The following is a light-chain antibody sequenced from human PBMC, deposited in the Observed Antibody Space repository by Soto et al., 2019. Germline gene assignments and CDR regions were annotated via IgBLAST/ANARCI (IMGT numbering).Light chain of an antibody. J-gene: IGKJ4*01. CDR2: AAS. CDR3: QQYYSYVLT. V-gene: IGKV1-8*01. Sequence: AIRMTQSPSSFSASTGDRVTITCRASQGISSYLAWYQQKPGKAPKLLIYAASTLQGGVPSRFSGSGSGTDFTLTISCLQSEDFATYYCQQYYSYVLTFGGGTKVEIK. CDR1: QGISSY.